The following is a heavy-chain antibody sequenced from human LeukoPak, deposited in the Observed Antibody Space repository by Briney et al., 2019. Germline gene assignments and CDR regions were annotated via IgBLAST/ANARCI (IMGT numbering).Heavy chain of an antibody. J-gene: IGHJ4*02. CDR3: ARGVYIAAAQYGY. Sequence: SETLSLTCGVYGGSFSGHYWTWIRQPPGKGLEWIGEINHSGSTNYNPSLKSRVTISVDTSKNQFSLKLNSVTAADTAVYYCARGVYIAAAQYGYWGQGTLVTVSS. V-gene: IGHV4-34*01. D-gene: IGHD6-13*01. CDR2: INHSGST. CDR1: GGSFSGHY.